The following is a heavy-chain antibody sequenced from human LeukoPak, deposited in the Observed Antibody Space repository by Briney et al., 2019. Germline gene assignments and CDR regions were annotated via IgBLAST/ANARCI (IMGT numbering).Heavy chain of an antibody. Sequence: SETLSLTCTVSGGSISSYYWSWIRQPPGKGLEWIGYIYYSGSTNYNPSLKSRVTISVDTSKNQFSLKLSSVTAADTAVYYCARVYWTGYSSSWYGNYYMDVWGKGTTVTVSS. J-gene: IGHJ6*03. V-gene: IGHV4-59*01. D-gene: IGHD6-13*01. CDR3: ARVYWTGYSSSWYGNYYMDV. CDR2: IYYSGST. CDR1: GGSISSYY.